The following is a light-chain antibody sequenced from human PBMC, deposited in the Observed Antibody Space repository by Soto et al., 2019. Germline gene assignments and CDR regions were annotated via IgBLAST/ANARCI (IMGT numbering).Light chain of an antibody. CDR3: QQYNNWPPWT. V-gene: IGKV1-39*01. Sequence: DIQMTQSPSSLSASVGDRVTITCRASQSISSFLNWYQQKPGKVPKLLIYAASTLQSGVPSRFSGSGSGTEFTLTISSLQSEDFAVYYCQQYNNWPPWTFGQGTKVEIK. CDR2: AAS. CDR1: QSISSF. J-gene: IGKJ1*01.